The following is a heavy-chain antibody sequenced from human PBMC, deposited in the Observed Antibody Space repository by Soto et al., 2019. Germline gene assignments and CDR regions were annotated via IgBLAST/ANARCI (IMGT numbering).Heavy chain of an antibody. Sequence: GASVKVSCKAPRYIFTAYFMHWVRQSPGQGLGWMGWINPNSRGTRYGMSFQGRVTMTRGTSISKAYMELSSLRSDDTAVYYCASHDPGARFDPWGQGTLVTVSS. CDR3: ASHDPGARFDP. J-gene: IGHJ5*02. D-gene: IGHD1-1*01. CDR1: RYIFTAYF. CDR2: INPNSRGT. V-gene: IGHV1-2*02.